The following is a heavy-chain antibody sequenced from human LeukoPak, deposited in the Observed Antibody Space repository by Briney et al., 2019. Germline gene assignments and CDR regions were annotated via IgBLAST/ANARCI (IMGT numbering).Heavy chain of an antibody. CDR1: GGSVSSGSYY. J-gene: IGHJ4*02. CDR3: ARLGDTVSTDRYFDY. CDR2: IYYSGST. V-gene: IGHV4-61*01. D-gene: IGHD5/OR15-5a*01. Sequence: SETLSLTCTVSGGSVSSGSYYWSWIRQPPGKGLEWIGYIYYSGSTNYNPSLKSRVTISVDTSKNQFSLKLSSVTAADTAVYYCARLGDTVSTDRYFDYWGQGTLVTVSS.